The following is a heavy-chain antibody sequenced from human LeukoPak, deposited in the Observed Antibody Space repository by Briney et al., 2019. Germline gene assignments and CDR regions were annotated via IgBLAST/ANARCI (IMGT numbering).Heavy chain of an antibody. CDR2: INHSGST. D-gene: IGHD3-10*01. CDR1: GGSFSGYY. V-gene: IGHV4-34*01. CDR3: ARANGETGP. Sequence: SETLSLTCAVYGGSFSGYYWSWIRNPPGKGLEWIGEINHSGSTNYNPSLKSRVTISVDTSKNQFSLKLSSVTAADTAVYYCARANGETGPWGQGTLVTVSS. J-gene: IGHJ5*02.